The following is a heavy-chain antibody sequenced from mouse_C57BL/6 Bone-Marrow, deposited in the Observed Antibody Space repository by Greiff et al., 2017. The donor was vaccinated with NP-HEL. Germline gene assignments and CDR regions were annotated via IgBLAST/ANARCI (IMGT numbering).Heavy chain of an antibody. Sequence: VQLQQPGAELVKPGASVKMSCKASGYTFTSYWITWVKQRPGQGLAWIGDIYPGSGSTNYNEKFKSKATLTVDTSSSTAYMQLSSLTSEDSAVYYCARVYYGSSYDYAMDYWGQGTSVTVSS. J-gene: IGHJ4*01. CDR1: GYTFTSYW. D-gene: IGHD1-1*01. CDR3: ARVYYGSSYDYAMDY. CDR2: IYPGSGST. V-gene: IGHV1-55*01.